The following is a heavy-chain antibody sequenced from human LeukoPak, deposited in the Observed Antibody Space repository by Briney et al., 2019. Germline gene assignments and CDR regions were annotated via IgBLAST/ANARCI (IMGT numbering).Heavy chain of an antibody. CDR2: IKPDGSEK. V-gene: IGHV3-7*01. J-gene: IGHJ4*02. D-gene: IGHD6-19*01. CDR1: GLTFSKYW. Sequence: GGSLRLSCAASGLTFSKYWMTWVRQAPGKGLEWVASIKPDGSEKYYLDSVKGRFTIPRDNARDSLYLQMNSLRDDDTSVYFCARDASALYWGRGTLVTVSS. CDR3: ARDASALY.